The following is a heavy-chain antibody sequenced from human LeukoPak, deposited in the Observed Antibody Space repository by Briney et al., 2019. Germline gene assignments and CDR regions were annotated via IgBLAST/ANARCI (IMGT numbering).Heavy chain of an antibody. CDR1: GYTFSSYY. Sequence: GASVKVSCKASGYTFSSYYMHWVRQAPGQGLEWVGIINPSGGSTSYAQKFQGRVTMTRDTSTSTVYMELSSLRSEDTAVYYCARIATHYYASGSYYNPGYYYYYMDVWGKGTTVTVSS. J-gene: IGHJ6*03. CDR2: INPSGGST. CDR3: ARIATHYYASGSYYNPGYYYYYMDV. D-gene: IGHD3-10*01. V-gene: IGHV1-46*01.